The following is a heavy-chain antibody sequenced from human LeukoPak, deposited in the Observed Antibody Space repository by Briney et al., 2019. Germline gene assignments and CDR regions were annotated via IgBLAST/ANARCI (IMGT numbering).Heavy chain of an antibody. V-gene: IGHV3-74*01. D-gene: IGHD1-26*01. J-gene: IGHJ4*02. CDR3: TRYSGSYQQFDY. CDR1: GFTFSDYW. CDR2: VNSDGSST. Sequence: GGSLRLSCAASGFTFSDYWMYWVRQAPGKGLVWVSRVNSDGSSTSSADSVKGRFTISRDNAKNTLYLQMNSLRAEDTAVYYCTRYSGSYQQFDYWGQGTLVTVSS.